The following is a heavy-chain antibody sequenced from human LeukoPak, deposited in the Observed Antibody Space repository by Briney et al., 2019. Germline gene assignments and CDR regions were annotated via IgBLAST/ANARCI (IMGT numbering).Heavy chain of an antibody. CDR3: ARDLIYCSSTSCYGPDY. CDR2: MNPRVGST. Sequence: ASVKVSCKASGYTFTGYYVHWVRQAPGQGLEWMGIMNPRVGSTSYAQKFQGRVSMTRDASTSTVYMELRSLRSEDTAVYYCARDLIYCSSTSCYGPDYWGQGTLVTVSS. J-gene: IGHJ4*02. D-gene: IGHD2-2*01. CDR1: GYTFTGYY. V-gene: IGHV1-46*01.